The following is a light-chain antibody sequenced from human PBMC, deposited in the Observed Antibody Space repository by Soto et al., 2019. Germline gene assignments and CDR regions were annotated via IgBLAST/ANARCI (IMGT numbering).Light chain of an antibody. CDR3: NSYAGSYNWV. Sequence: QSALTQPPSASGSPGQSVTISCTGTSSDVGGYNYVSWYQQHPDKAPKLLIYEVSKRPSGVPDRFSGSKSGNTASLTVSGLQAADEADYYCNSYAGSYNWVFGGGTKLTVL. J-gene: IGLJ3*02. CDR2: EVS. V-gene: IGLV2-8*01. CDR1: SSDVGGYNY.